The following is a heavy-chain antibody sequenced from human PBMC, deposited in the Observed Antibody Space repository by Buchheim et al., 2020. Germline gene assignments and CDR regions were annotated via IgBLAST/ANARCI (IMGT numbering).Heavy chain of an antibody. CDR3: ARGRYCSSTSCYRLYYYYGMDV. CDR2: INHSGST. Sequence: QVQLQQWGAGLLKPSETLSLTCAVYGGSFSGYYWSWIRQPPGKGLEWIGEINHSGSTNYNPSLKSRVTISVDTSKNQFSLKLGSVTAADTAVYYCARGRYCSSTSCYRLYYYYGMDVWGQGTT. V-gene: IGHV4-34*01. CDR1: GGSFSGYY. J-gene: IGHJ6*02. D-gene: IGHD2-2*02.